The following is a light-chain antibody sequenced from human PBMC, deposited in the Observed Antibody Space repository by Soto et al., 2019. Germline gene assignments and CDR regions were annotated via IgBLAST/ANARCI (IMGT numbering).Light chain of an antibody. V-gene: IGKV3D-20*02. CDR3: QQRSHWPRT. CDR1: QSVSSSY. Sequence: ELVLTQSPGTLSLSPGERDTLSCRASQSVSSSYLAWYQQKPGQAPRLLIYGASSRATGIPARFSGSGSGTDFSLTISSLEPEDFAVYYCQQRSHWPRTFGQGTKVDIK. J-gene: IGKJ1*01. CDR2: GAS.